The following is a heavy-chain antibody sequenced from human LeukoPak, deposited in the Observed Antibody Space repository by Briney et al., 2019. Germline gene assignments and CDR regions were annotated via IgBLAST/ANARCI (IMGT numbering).Heavy chain of an antibody. D-gene: IGHD6-13*01. CDR2: IDPNSGVP. V-gene: IGHV1-2*02. CDR1: GYTFTAYY. CDR3: AREEVIAAAGPTLDY. Sequence: GASVKVSCKASGYTFTAYYIHWVRQAPGQGLEWMGWIDPNSGVPNYAQKFQGRVTMTRDTSISTAYMELSRLRSDDTAVFYCAREEVIAAAGPTLDYWGQGALVTVSS. J-gene: IGHJ4*02.